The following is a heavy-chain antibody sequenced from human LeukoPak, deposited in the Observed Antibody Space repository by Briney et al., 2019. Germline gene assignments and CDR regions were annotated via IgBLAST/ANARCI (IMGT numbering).Heavy chain of an antibody. CDR2: VSSSSSYI. Sequence: GGSLRLSCAASGFTFSSYSMNWVRQAPGKRLEWVSSVSSSSSYIYYADSVKGRFTISRDNAKNSLYLQMNSLRAEDTAVYFCARVRTVTTSWFDPWGQGTLVTVSS. CDR3: ARVRTVTTSWFDP. CDR1: GFTFSSYS. J-gene: IGHJ5*02. V-gene: IGHV3-21*01. D-gene: IGHD4-17*01.